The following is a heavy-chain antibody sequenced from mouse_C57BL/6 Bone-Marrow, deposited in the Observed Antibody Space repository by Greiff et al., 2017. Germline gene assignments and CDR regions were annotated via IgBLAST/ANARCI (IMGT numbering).Heavy chain of an antibody. CDR3: ARHKDYGNPYARDY. V-gene: IGHV5-15*01. CDR2: ISNLAYSI. D-gene: IGHD2-1*01. CDR1: GFTFSDYG. J-gene: IGHJ4*01. Sequence: EVHLVESGGGLVQPGGSLKLSCAASGFTFSDYGMAWVRQAPRKGPEWVAFISNLAYSIYYADTVTGRFTISRENAKNTLYLEMSSLRSEDTAMYDCARHKDYGNPYARDYWGQGTSVTVSS.